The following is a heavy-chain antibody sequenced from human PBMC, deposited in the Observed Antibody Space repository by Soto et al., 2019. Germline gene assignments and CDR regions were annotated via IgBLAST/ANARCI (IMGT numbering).Heavy chain of an antibody. J-gene: IGHJ4*02. CDR2: IIPIFGTA. D-gene: IGHD2-2*02. CDR1: GGTFSSYA. Sequence: QVQLVQSGAEVKKPGSSVKVSCKASGGTFSSYAISWVRPAPGQGLEWMGGIIPIFGTANYAQKFQGRVTITADESTSTAYMELSSLRSEDTAVYYCARGGDCSSTSCYTSPFDYWGQGTLVTVSS. CDR3: ARGGDCSSTSCYTSPFDY. V-gene: IGHV1-69*01.